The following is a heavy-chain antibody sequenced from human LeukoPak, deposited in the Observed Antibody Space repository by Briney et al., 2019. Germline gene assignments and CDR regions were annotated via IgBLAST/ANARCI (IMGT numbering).Heavy chain of an antibody. CDR3: ARDLCSSTSCYTFDY. V-gene: IGHV1-46*01. J-gene: IGHJ4*02. Sequence: ASVKVSCKASGYTLTSYYMHWVRQAPGQGLEWMGIINPSGGSTSYAQKFQGRVTMTRDTSTSTVYMELSSLRSEDTAVYYCARDLCSSTSCYTFDYWGQGTLVTVSS. CDR1: GYTLTSYY. D-gene: IGHD2-2*02. CDR2: INPSGGST.